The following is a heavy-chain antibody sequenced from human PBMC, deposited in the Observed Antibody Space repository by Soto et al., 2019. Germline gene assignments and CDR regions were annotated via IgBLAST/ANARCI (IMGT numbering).Heavy chain of an antibody. CDR3: AKGRGRYSGSYSSIDY. Sequence: HPGGSLRLSCAASGFTFSSYGMHWVRQAPGKGLEWVAVISYDGSNKYYADSVKGRFTISRDNSKNTLYLQMNSLRAEDTAVYYCAKGRGRYSGSYSSIDYWGQGTLVTVSS. D-gene: IGHD1-26*01. V-gene: IGHV3-30*18. CDR2: ISYDGSNK. CDR1: GFTFSSYG. J-gene: IGHJ4*02.